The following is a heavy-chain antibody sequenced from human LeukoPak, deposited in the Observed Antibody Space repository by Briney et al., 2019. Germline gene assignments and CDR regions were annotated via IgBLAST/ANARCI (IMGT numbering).Heavy chain of an antibody. CDR3: ARGKNTYYYYMDV. CDR2: IYYSGST. Sequence: SETLSLTCSVSGDSISSSSSYWGWIRQPPGKGLEWIGSIYYSGSTYYNPSLKSRVTISVDTSKNQFSLKLSSVTAADTAVYYCARGKNTYYYYMDVWGKGTTVTVSS. CDR1: GDSISSSSSY. V-gene: IGHV4-39*07. J-gene: IGHJ6*03.